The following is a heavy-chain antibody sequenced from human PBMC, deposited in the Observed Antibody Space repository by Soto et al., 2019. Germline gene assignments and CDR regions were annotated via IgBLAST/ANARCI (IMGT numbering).Heavy chain of an antibody. CDR3: AKIAEAVAGTVYGY. CDR1: GFSFSSNA. V-gene: IGHV3-23*01. J-gene: IGHJ4*02. D-gene: IGHD6-19*01. CDR2: ISGRGGST. Sequence: GGSLRLSCAAAGFSFSSNAMGWVRQAPGKGLEWVSGISGRGGSTYYADSVKGRFTISRDNSKNTLYLQMNSLRDEDTAVYYCAKIAEAVAGTVYGYWGQGTLVTVPQ.